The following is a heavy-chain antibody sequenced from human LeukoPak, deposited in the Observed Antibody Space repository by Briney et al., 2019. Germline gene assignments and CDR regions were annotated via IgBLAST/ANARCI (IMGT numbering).Heavy chain of an antibody. Sequence: GGSLTLSCAASGFTFSGYAIHWVRQSSGRGLEWVGQIDKKDKGYATATAYAASVKVRFTISRDDSINTAYLQMKSLKTEDTALYCTRDSGTYNWFDPWGQGTLVTVSS. CDR1: GFTFSGYA. CDR3: RDSGTYNWFDP. D-gene: IGHD1-26*01. CDR2: IDKKDKGYATAT. V-gene: IGHV3-73*01. J-gene: IGHJ5*02.